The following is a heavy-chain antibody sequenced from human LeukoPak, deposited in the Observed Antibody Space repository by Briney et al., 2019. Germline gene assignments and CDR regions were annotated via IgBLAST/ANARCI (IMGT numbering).Heavy chain of an antibody. D-gene: IGHD2-2*01. CDR1: GGTFSSYA. V-gene: IGHV1-69*13. Sequence: GASVKVSCKASGGTFSSYAISWVRQAPGQGLEWMGGIIPIFGTANYAQRFQGRVTITADESTSTAYMELSSLRSEDTAVYYCARDIGCSSTSYPPSYYYGMDVWGKGTTVTVSS. CDR3: ARDIGCSSTSYPPSYYYGMDV. CDR2: IIPIFGTA. J-gene: IGHJ6*04.